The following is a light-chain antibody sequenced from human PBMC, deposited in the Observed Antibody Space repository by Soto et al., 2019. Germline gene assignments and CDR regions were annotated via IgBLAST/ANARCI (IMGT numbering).Light chain of an antibody. V-gene: IGKV3-20*01. CDR2: EAS. CDR1: QTVGVR. J-gene: IGKJ1*01. Sequence: EPVLKKFPATLSFSPDARATLSCRARQTVGVRLAWYQHKPGQAPSLIIYEASNRAAGIPARFSGSGSGTDLTLTIGRLEPDDFAVYYCQQYGSLSWTFGPGTKVDIK. CDR3: QQYGSLSWT.